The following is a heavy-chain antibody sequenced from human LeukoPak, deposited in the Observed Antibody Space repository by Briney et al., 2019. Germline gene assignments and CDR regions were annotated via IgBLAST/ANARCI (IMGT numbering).Heavy chain of an antibody. Sequence: GGSLRLSCAASGFTFSSYATHWVRQAPGKGLEWVAVISYDGSNKYYADSVKGRFTISRDNSKNTLYLQMNSLRAEDTAVYYCARDPNGDYEGYWGQGTLVTVSS. CDR1: GFTFSSYA. V-gene: IGHV3-30-3*01. D-gene: IGHD4-17*01. CDR2: ISYDGSNK. CDR3: ARDPNGDYEGY. J-gene: IGHJ4*02.